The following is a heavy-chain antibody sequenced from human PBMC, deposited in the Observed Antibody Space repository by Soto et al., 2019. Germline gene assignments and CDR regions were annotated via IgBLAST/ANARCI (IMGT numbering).Heavy chain of an antibody. Sequence: PGGSLRLSCAASGFTFSSYSMNWVRQAPGKGLEWVSSISSSSSYIYYADSVKGRFTISRDNAKNSLYLQMNSLRAEDTAVYYCARATLRFLEWPVGDAFDIWGQGTMVTVSS. CDR2: ISSSSSYI. V-gene: IGHV3-21*04. D-gene: IGHD3-3*01. CDR1: GFTFSSYS. CDR3: ARATLRFLEWPVGDAFDI. J-gene: IGHJ3*02.